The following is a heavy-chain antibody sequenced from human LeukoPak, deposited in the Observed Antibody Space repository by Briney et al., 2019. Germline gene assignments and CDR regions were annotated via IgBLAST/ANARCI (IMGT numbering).Heavy chain of an antibody. CDR2: INPTTGVT. CDR1: GYTFTTYY. Sequence: ASVKVSCKTSGYTFTTYYMHWVRQAPGQGLEWMGIINPTTGVTNYAQKFQGRVSMTRDASASTVYMELNSLRSEDTAVYYCTRDRVVPNAGPRLYNWFDPWGQGTLVTVSS. CDR3: TRDRVVPNAGPRLYNWFDP. J-gene: IGHJ5*02. V-gene: IGHV1-46*01. D-gene: IGHD2-2*01.